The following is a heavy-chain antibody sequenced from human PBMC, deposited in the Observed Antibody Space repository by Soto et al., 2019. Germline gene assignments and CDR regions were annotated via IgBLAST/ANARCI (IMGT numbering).Heavy chain of an antibody. J-gene: IGHJ6*03. Sequence: GGSLRLSCAASGFTVSSNYMSWVRQAPGKGLEWVSVIYSGGSTYYADSVKGRFTISRHNSKNTLYLQMNSLRAEDTAVYYCATKGPTYCSSTSCYVRIDYYYYMDVWGKGTTVTVSS. CDR2: IYSGGST. CDR3: ATKGPTYCSSTSCYVRIDYYYYMDV. D-gene: IGHD2-2*01. CDR1: GFTVSSNY. V-gene: IGHV3-53*04.